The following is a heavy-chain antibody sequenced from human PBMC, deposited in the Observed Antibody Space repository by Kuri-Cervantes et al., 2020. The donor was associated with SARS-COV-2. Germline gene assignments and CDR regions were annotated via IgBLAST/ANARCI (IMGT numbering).Heavy chain of an antibody. D-gene: IGHD2-21*01. J-gene: IGHJ4*02. V-gene: IGHV4-59*01. CDR3: ARASYSVDCFDY. CDR1: GGSISNYY. Sequence: GSLRLSCTVSGGSISNYYWSWIRQPPGRGLEWIGYIYYSGSTNYNPSLNSRVTISVNTSKKKFSLKLSSVTAADTAVYYCARASYSVDCFDYWGQGTLVTVSS. CDR2: IYYSGST.